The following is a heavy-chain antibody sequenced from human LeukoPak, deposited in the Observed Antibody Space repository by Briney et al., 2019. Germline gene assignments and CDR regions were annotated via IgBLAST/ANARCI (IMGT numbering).Heavy chain of an antibody. V-gene: IGHV4-38-2*02. CDR2: FYHGGST. CDR1: GYSISTGYY. Sequence: SETLSLTCTVSGYSISTGYYWDWIRQPPGKGLEWIGTFYHGGSTYYNPSLKSRVTISVDTSKNQLSLKLNSVTAADTAVYFCARGGLGNHKFFDIWGQGTMVTVSS. D-gene: IGHD1-14*01. J-gene: IGHJ3*02. CDR3: ARGGLGNHKFFDI.